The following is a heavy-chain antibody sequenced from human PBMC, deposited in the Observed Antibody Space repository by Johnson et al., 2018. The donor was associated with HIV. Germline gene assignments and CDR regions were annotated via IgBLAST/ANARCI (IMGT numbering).Heavy chain of an antibody. Sequence: VQLVESGGGAVQPGKSLRLSCAASGFTFSGYGMHWVRQAPGKGLEWVAVISYDGSNKYYADSMKGRLTISRDNVKNSVFLQMNTLGADDTAFYYCARAHLIFPKNAFDVWGQGAMVMVSS. J-gene: IGHJ3*01. D-gene: IGHD3-3*02. V-gene: IGHV3-30*03. CDR3: ARAHLIFPKNAFDV. CDR2: ISYDGSNK. CDR1: GFTFSGYG.